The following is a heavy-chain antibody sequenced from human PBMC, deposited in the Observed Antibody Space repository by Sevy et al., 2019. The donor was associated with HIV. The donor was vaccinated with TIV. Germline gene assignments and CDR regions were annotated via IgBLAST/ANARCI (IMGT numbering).Heavy chain of an antibody. CDR3: ARDREGTIAIAAAGWFDP. Sequence: SETLSLTCTVSGDSVSSGSYYWSWIRQPPGKGLEWIGYIFHSGSTNYNPSLKSRVTISVDTSKNEFSLRLSSVTAADTAVYYCARDREGTIAIAAAGWFDPWGQGTLVTVSS. J-gene: IGHJ5*02. CDR1: GDSVSSGSYY. CDR2: IFHSGST. V-gene: IGHV4-61*01. D-gene: IGHD6-13*01.